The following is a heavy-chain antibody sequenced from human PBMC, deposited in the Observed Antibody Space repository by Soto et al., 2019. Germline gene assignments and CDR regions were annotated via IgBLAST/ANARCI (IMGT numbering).Heavy chain of an antibody. CDR1: GFTFSDYY. CDR3: ARDSADYDFWSGYPMGWYFDL. Sequence: QVQLVESGGGLVKPGGSLRLSCAASGFTFSDYYMSWIRQAPGKGLEWVSYISSSSSYTNYADSVKGRFTISRDNAKNSLYLQMNSLRAEDTAVYYCARDSADYDFWSGYPMGWYFDLWGRGTLVTVS. J-gene: IGHJ2*01. D-gene: IGHD3-3*01. V-gene: IGHV3-11*06. CDR2: ISSSSSYT.